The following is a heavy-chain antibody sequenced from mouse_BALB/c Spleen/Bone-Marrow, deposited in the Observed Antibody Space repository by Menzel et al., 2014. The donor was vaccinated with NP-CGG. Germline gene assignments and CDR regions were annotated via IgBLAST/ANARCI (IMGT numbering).Heavy chain of an antibody. Sequence: DVQLQESGGGLVQPGGSLKLSCAASGFDFSRYWMTWVRQAPGKGLEWIGEINPDSSTINYTPSLKDKFIISRDNAKNTLYLQMSKVRSEDTALYYCARPGYYGYQGVWGAGITVTVSS. J-gene: IGHJ1*01. CDR1: GFDFSRYW. CDR3: ARPGYYGYQGV. CDR2: INPDSSTI. D-gene: IGHD1-2*01. V-gene: IGHV4-1*02.